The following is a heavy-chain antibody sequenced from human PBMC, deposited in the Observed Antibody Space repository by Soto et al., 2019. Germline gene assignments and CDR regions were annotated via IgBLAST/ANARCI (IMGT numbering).Heavy chain of an antibody. CDR2: IKSKTDGGTT. J-gene: IGHJ3*02. CDR3: NTEILGVVVNDAFDI. Sequence: GGSLRLSCAASVFTFSNAWMSWVRQAPGKGREWVGRIKSKTDGGTTDYAAPVKGRFTISRDDSKNTMYLQMNSLKTEDTAVYYCNTEILGVVVNDAFDIWGHGTMVTVSS. V-gene: IGHV3-15*01. CDR1: VFTFSNAW. D-gene: IGHD2-15*01.